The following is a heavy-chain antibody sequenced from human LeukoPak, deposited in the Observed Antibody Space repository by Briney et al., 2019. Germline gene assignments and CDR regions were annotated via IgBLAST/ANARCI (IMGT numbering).Heavy chain of an antibody. J-gene: IGHJ5*02. CDR1: GGSISSSSYY. CDR2: IYYSGNT. D-gene: IGHD3-10*01. CDR3: ARDQDYYGSGRTYEGSWFDP. V-gene: IGHV4-39*07. Sequence: SETLSLTCTVSGGSISSSSYYWGWIRQPPGKGLEWIGSIYYSGNTYYNPSLKSRVTISVDMSKNQFSLKLSSVTAADTAVYYCARDQDYYGSGRTYEGSWFDPWGQGTLVTVSS.